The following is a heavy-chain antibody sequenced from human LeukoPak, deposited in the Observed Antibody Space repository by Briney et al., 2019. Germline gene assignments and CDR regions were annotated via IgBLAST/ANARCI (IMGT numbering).Heavy chain of an antibody. CDR1: GFTFSSYS. V-gene: IGHV3-21*01. CDR2: ISSSSSYI. J-gene: IGHJ6*02. Sequence: GGSLSLFRAASGFTFSSYSVGWVRQAPGKGREWVSSISSSSSYIYYADSVKGRFTISRDNAKNSLYLQMNSLRAEDTAVYYCARGQVKQLVSYYYYGMDVRGQGTTVTVSS. CDR3: ARGQVKQLVSYYYYGMDV. D-gene: IGHD6-13*01.